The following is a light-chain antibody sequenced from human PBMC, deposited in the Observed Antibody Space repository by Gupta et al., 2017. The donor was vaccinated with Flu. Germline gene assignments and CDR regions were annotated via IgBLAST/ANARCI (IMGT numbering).Light chain of an antibody. CDR1: QSLLLSDGYDY. Sequence: IVMSQSPLSLPVTPGEPASISCKSSQSLLLSDGYDYLAWFLQKPGQSPHLLIHMGSSRASGVPDRFSASGSGTNFTLKLSRVEAEDVGVYYCMQALQTPYTFGQGTKLDIK. V-gene: IGKV2-28*01. CDR2: MGS. CDR3: MQALQTPYT. J-gene: IGKJ2*01.